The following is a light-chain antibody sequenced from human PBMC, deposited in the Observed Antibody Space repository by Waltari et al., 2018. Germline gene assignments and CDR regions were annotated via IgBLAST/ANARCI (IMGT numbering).Light chain of an antibody. Sequence: SYELTQPPSVSVSPGQTARITCPGDALTKQYAYWYQQKPGQAPVLVIYKDSERPSGIPERFSGSSSGTTVTLTISGVQAEDEADYYCQSADSSGTYVVFGGGTKLTVL. CDR1: ALTKQY. CDR3: QSADSSGTYVV. CDR2: KDS. J-gene: IGLJ2*01. V-gene: IGLV3-25*03.